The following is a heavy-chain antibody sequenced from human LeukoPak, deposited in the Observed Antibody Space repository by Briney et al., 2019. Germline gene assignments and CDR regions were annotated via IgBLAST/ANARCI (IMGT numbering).Heavy chain of an antibody. J-gene: IGHJ6*02. V-gene: IGHV3-7*03. CDR2: VNRDGSET. Sequence: GGSLRLSCAASGFALSSHWMTWVRQVPGRGPEWVANVNRDGSETYYLDSVKGRFTSSKDNAKNSLYLQMNSLRAEDTALYHCARNNGMDVWGQGTTVIVSS. CDR3: ARNNGMDV. CDR1: GFALSSHW.